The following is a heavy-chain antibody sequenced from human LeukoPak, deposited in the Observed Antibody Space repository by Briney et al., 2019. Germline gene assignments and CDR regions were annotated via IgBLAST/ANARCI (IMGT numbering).Heavy chain of an antibody. V-gene: IGHV3-23*01. D-gene: IGHD6-19*01. CDR1: GFTFSSYA. Sequence: GGSLRLSCAASGFTFSSYAMSWVRQAPGKGLEWVSAISGSGGSTYYADSVKGRFTISRDNSKNTLYLQMNSLRAEDTAVYYCARVKTIAVAGTGAFDIWGQGTMVTVSS. CDR3: ARVKTIAVAGTGAFDI. CDR2: ISGSGGST. J-gene: IGHJ3*02.